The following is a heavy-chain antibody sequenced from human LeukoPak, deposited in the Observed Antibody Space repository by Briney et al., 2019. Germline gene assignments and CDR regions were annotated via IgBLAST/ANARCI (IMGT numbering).Heavy chain of an antibody. CDR3: ARVKDYDFWSGTEDY. V-gene: IGHV3-7*01. CDR1: GFTFSSYW. J-gene: IGHJ4*02. D-gene: IGHD3-3*01. Sequence: GGSLRLSCAASGFTFSSYWMSWVRQAPGKGLEWVANIKQDGSEKYYMDSVKGRFTISRDNAKNSLYLQMNSLRAEDTAVYYCARVKDYDFWSGTEDYWGQGTLVTVSS. CDR2: IKQDGSEK.